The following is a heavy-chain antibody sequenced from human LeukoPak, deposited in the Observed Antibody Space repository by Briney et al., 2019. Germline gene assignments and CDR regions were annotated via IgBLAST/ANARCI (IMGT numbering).Heavy chain of an antibody. D-gene: IGHD6-13*01. CDR1: GFTFSSYS. CDR2: ISSSSSYI. J-gene: IGHJ4*02. Sequence: GGSLRLSCAASGFTFSSYSMNWVRQAPGKGLEWVSSISSSSSYIYYADSVKGRFTISRDNAKNSLYLQMNSLRAEDTAVYYCARDPTPISIAAAGNYWGQGTLVTVSS. V-gene: IGHV3-21*01. CDR3: ARDPTPISIAAAGNY.